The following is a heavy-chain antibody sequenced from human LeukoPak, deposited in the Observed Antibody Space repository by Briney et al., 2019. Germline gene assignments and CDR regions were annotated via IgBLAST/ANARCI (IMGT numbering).Heavy chain of an antibody. V-gene: IGHV3-30*18. CDR1: GFTFSSYG. D-gene: IGHD3-22*01. Sequence: PGRSLRLSCAASGFTFSSYGMHWVRQAPGKGLEWVAVISYDGSNKYYPDSVKGRFTISRDNSKNTLYLQMNSLRAEDTAVYYCANPTYYYDSSGRYDAFDIWGQGTMVTVSS. CDR3: ANPTYYYDSSGRYDAFDI. J-gene: IGHJ3*02. CDR2: ISYDGSNK.